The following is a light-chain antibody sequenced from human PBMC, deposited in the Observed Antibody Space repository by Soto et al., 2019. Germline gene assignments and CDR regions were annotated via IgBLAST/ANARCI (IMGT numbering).Light chain of an antibody. J-gene: IGLJ3*02. CDR1: SGHSSYI. V-gene: IGLV4-60*02. CDR3: ETWDFNTRV. CDR2: LEGSGSY. Sequence: QSVLTQSSSASASLGSSVKLTCTLSSGHSSYIIAWHQQQPGKAPRYLMKLEGSGSYSKGSGLPDRFSASTSGADRYLTISNLQFEDEADYYCETWDFNTRVFGGGTQLTVL.